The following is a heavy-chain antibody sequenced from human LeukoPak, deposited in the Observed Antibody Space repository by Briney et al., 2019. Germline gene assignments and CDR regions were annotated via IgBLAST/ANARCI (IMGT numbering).Heavy chain of an antibody. V-gene: IGHV1-69*06. Sequence: ASVKVSCKASGGTFSSYAISWVRQAPGQGLEWMGGIIPIFGTANYAQKFQGRVTITADKSTSTAYMELSSLRSEDTAVYYCARARLPNYYYYYYMDVWGKGTTVTVSS. CDR3: ARARLPNYYYYYYMDV. CDR2: IIPIFGTA. D-gene: IGHD4-11*01. CDR1: GGTFSSYA. J-gene: IGHJ6*03.